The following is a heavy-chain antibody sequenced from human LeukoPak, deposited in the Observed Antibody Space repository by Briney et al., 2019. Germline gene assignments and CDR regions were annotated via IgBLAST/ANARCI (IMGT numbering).Heavy chain of an antibody. CDR1: GFTFSGSA. D-gene: IGHD3-10*01. J-gene: IGHJ6*03. CDR3: TRHREYYYYMDV. CDR2: IRSKANSYAT. V-gene: IGHV3-73*01. Sequence: GGSLKLSCAASGFTFSGSAMHWVRQASGKGLGWVGRIRSKANSYATAYAASVKGRFTISRDDSKNTAYLQMNSLKTEDTAVYYCTRHREYYYYMDVWGKGTTVTVSS.